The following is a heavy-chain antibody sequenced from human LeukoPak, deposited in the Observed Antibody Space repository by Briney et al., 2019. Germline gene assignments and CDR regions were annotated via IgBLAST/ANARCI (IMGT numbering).Heavy chain of an antibody. CDR3: ARDVAGSYGSGSYYHHFDY. V-gene: IGHV3-74*01. Sequence: GGSLRLSCAASGFTFSSYWMHWVRQAPGKGLVWVSRINSDGSSTSYADSVKGRFTISRDNAKNTLYLQMNSLRAEDTAVYYCARDVAGSYGSGSYYHHFDYWGQGTLVTVSS. CDR1: GFTFSSYW. CDR2: INSDGSST. D-gene: IGHD3-10*01. J-gene: IGHJ4*02.